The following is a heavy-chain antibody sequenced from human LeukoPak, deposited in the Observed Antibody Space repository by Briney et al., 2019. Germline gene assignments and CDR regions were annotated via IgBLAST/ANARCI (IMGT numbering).Heavy chain of an antibody. J-gene: IGHJ4*02. Sequence: SETLSLTCTVSGGSISSYYWSWIRQPPGKRLEWIGYIYYSGSTNYNPSLKSRVTISVDTSKNHFSLKLSSVTAADTAVYYCARGIGAAAGLFDYWGQGTLVTVSS. V-gene: IGHV4-59*01. CDR3: ARGIGAAAGLFDY. D-gene: IGHD6-13*01. CDR2: IYYSGST. CDR1: GGSISSYY.